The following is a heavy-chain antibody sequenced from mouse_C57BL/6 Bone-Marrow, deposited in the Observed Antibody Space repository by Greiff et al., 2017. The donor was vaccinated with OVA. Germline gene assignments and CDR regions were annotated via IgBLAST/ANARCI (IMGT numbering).Heavy chain of an antibody. D-gene: IGHD3-2*02. CDR1: GYTFTSYW. CDR3: ARDSSGYPAWFAY. Sequence: QVQLQQPGAELVMPGASVKLSCKASGYTFTSYWMHWVKQRPGQGLAWIGEIDPSDSYTNSNQKFTGKSTLTVDKSFSTADMKRRSLTSDDDAVYYGARDSSGYPAWFAYWGQGTRVTGSA. V-gene: IGHV1-69*01. J-gene: IGHJ3*01. CDR2: IDPSDSYT.